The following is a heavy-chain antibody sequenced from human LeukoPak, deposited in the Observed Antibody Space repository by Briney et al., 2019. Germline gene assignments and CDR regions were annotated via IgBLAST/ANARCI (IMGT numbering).Heavy chain of an antibody. CDR3: ARGTPDHSAGARYYYYYYMDV. J-gene: IGHJ6*03. CDR1: GFTFSNAW. CDR2: IYHSGST. D-gene: IGHD1-14*01. V-gene: IGHV4-4*02. Sequence: GSLRLSCAASGFTFSNAWMSWVRQPPGKGLEWIGEIYHSGSTNYNPSLKSRVTISVDKSKNQFSLKLSSVTAADTAVYYCARGTPDHSAGARYYYYYYMDVWGKGTTVTVSS.